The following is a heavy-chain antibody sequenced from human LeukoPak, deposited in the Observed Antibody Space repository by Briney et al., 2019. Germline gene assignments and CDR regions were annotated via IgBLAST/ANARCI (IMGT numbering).Heavy chain of an antibody. J-gene: IGHJ5*02. CDR3: ATVAGSSQTGWFDH. V-gene: IGHV4-59*08. D-gene: IGHD1-14*01. Sequence: SETLSLTCTVSGGSISSYYWSWIRQPPGKGLEWIGYIYYSGSTNYNPSLKSRVTISVDTSKNQFSLKLSSVTAADTAVYYCATVAGSSQTGWFDHWGQGTLVTVSS. CDR2: IYYSGST. CDR1: GGSISSYY.